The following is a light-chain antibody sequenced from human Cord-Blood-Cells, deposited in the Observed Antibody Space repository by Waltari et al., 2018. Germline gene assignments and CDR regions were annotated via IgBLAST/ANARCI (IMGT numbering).Light chain of an antibody. CDR1: SSDVGGLNL. J-gene: IGLJ3*02. CDR3: CSYAGSSTWV. Sequence: HSALTQPASVSGSPGQLITISCTGTSSDVGGLNLVPWYQKHPGKAPKLMIYEGSKRPAGVSNRFCGSKSGNTASVTISGLQAEDEADYYCCSYAGSSTWVFGGGTKLTVL. CDR2: EGS. V-gene: IGLV2-23*01.